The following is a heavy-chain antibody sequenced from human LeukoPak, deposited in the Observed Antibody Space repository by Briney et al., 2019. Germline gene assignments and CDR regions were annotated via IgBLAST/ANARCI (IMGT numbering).Heavy chain of an antibody. J-gene: IGHJ5*02. CDR2: ISGSGGST. CDR3: AKVLAELLLPDP. V-gene: IGHV3-23*01. CDR1: GFTFSSYA. D-gene: IGHD2-21*02. Sequence: GWSLRLSCAASGFTFSSYAMSWVRQAPGRGLEWVSAISGSGGSTYYADSVKGRFTISRDNSKNTLYLQMNSLRAEGTAVYYCAKVLAELLLPDPWGQGTLVTVSS.